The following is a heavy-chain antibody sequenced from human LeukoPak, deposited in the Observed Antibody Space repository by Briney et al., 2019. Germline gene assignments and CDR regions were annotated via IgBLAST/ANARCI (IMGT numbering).Heavy chain of an antibody. V-gene: IGHV4-39*01. Sequence: SETLSLTCTVSGGSISSNYYWGWIRQPPGKGLEWIASIYYSGSTYYNPSLKSRVTISVDTSKNQFSLNLNSLTAADTAVYYCARYGGTYGVYGMDVWGQRTTVTVSS. D-gene: IGHD1-26*01. J-gene: IGHJ6*02. CDR1: GGSISSNYY. CDR3: ARYGGTYGVYGMDV. CDR2: IYYSGST.